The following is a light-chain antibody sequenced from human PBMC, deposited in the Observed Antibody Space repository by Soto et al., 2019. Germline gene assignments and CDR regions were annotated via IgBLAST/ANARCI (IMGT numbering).Light chain of an antibody. CDR3: QQCGGSPPT. Sequence: EIVLTQSPGTLSLSPGERATLSCRASQSVGGNPVAWYQQKPGQAPRLLIYGASSRATGIPYRFSGRGSGTDFTLTIDRLESEDFAVYFCQQCGGSPPTLGQGTKVDIK. CDR2: GAS. V-gene: IGKV3-20*01. J-gene: IGKJ1*01. CDR1: QSVGGNP.